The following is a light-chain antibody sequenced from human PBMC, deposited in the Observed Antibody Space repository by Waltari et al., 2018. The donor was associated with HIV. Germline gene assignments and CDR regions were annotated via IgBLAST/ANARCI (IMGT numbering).Light chain of an antibody. J-gene: IGLJ3*02. V-gene: IGLV7-46*01. CDR3: LLSYNGARNWV. Sequence: QAVVTQDPSLTVSPGGTVTLPCGSSTGAVTSDHYPYWFQQKPGQAPRTLIYDTSDQHSWAPARFSCSLLGGKAALTLSGAQPEDEAEYYCLLSYNGARNWVFGGGTKLTVL. CDR1: TGAVTSDHY. CDR2: DTS.